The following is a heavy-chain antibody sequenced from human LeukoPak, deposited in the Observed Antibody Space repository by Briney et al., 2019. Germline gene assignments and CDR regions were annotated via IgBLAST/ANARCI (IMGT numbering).Heavy chain of an antibody. V-gene: IGHV1-2*02. D-gene: IGHD2-21*02. Sequence: ASVKVSCKASEYTFSAYHIHWVRQAPGQGLEWMAWINPDSGDTNYAQKFQGRVTITADESTSTAYMELSSLRSEDTAVYYCARDSRAYCGGDCPDDALDIWGQGTMVTVSS. CDR3: ARDSRAYCGGDCPDDALDI. J-gene: IGHJ3*02. CDR2: INPDSGDT. CDR1: EYTFSAYH.